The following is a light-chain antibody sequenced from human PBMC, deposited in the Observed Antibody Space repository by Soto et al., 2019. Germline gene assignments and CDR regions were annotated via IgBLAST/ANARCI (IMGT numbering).Light chain of an antibody. CDR3: SSYTSSSTRV. Sequence: QSVLTQSASVSGSPGQSITISCTGTSNDVGGYNYVSWYQQHPGKAPKLMIYDVSNRPSGVFNRFSGSKSGNTVSLTISGLQAEDEADYYCSSYTSSSTRVFGTGTKVTVL. V-gene: IGLV2-14*01. CDR1: SNDVGGYNY. J-gene: IGLJ1*01. CDR2: DVS.